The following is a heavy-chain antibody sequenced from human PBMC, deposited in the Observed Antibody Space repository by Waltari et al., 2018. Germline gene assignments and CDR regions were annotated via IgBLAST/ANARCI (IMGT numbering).Heavy chain of an antibody. CDR1: GYFINTGFF. CDR2: IYYDGTT. CDR3: ARQTLGYCTSAACRRLET. Sequence: QVQLQESGPGLVRPSETLSLTCDVSGYFINTGFFWGWVRQPPGKGLEWSGNIYYDGTTYYNPSLSHRLMISLDTAKNQFSLRLNFVDVADTAVYYCARQTLGYCTSAACRRLETWGQGILVTVSS. V-gene: IGHV4-38-2*01. D-gene: IGHD2-2*03. J-gene: IGHJ5*02.